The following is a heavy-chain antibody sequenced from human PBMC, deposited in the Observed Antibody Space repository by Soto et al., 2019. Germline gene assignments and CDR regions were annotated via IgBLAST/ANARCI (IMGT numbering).Heavy chain of an antibody. V-gene: IGHV3-21*06. Sequence: GSLRLSCAASGFTFTRYSMNWVRQAPGKGLEWVSSISSTTHYIYYADSMRGRFTISRDNAKNAVYLEMNSLRAEDTAVYYCARESEDLTSNFDYWGQGTLVTVSS. J-gene: IGHJ4*02. CDR3: ARESEDLTSNFDY. CDR1: GFTFTRYS. CDR2: ISSTTHYI.